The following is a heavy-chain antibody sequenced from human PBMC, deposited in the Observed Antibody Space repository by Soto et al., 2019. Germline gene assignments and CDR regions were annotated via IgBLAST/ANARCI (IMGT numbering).Heavy chain of an antibody. J-gene: IGHJ6*02. D-gene: IGHD3-10*01. CDR1: GFTFSSYW. CDR2: IKQDGSEK. V-gene: IGHV3-7*03. CDR3: ARFRLHPGSWGYSYGMDV. Sequence: EVQLVESGGGLVQPGGSLRLSCAASGFTFSSYWMSWVRQAPGKGLEWVANIKQDGSEKYYVDSVKGRFTISRDNAQNSLYLQMNSVRAEDTAVYYCARFRLHPGSWGYSYGMDVWGQGTTVTVSS.